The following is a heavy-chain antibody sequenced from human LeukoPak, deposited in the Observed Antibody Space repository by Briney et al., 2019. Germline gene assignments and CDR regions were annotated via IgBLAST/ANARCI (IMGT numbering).Heavy chain of an antibody. CDR2: INPNSGGT. CDR1: GYTFTDYY. J-gene: IGHJ4*02. D-gene: IGHD2-21*02. V-gene: IGHV1-2*02. CDR3: VRAMYCGGDCYYYFDH. Sequence: ASVKVSCKASGYTFTDYYMHWVRQAPGQGLEWMGGINPNSGGTKNTQKFQGRVTMTRDTSISTAYMEVSRLRSDDTAVYHCVRAMYCGGDCYYYFDHWGPGTLVTVSS.